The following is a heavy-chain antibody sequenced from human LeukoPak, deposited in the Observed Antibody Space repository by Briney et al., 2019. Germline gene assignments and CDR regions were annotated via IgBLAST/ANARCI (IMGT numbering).Heavy chain of an antibody. V-gene: IGHV3-21*01. Sequence: PGGSLRLSCAASGFTFSSSTMTWVRQSPGKGLEWVSSISSSSSYIYYADSVKGRFTISRDNAKNSLYLQMNSLRAEDTAVYYCARDSRGVATTQDYWGQGTLVTVSS. CDR1: GFTFSSST. CDR2: ISSSSSYI. J-gene: IGHJ4*02. CDR3: ARDSRGVATTQDY. D-gene: IGHD5-12*01.